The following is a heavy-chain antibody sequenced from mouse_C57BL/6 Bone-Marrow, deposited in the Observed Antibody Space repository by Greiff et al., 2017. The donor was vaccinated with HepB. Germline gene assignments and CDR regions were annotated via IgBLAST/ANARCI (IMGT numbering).Heavy chain of an antibody. J-gene: IGHJ4*01. CDR2: LSSGGSYT. CDR1: GFTFSSYG. Sequence: EVKLVESGGDLVKPGGSLKLSCAASGFTFSSYGMSWVRQTPDKRLEWVATLSSGGSYTYYPDSVKGRFTISRDNAKNTLYLQMSSLKSEDTAMYYCARQGYDYAYYAMDYWGQGTSVTVSS. V-gene: IGHV5-6*01. D-gene: IGHD2-4*01. CDR3: ARQGYDYAYYAMDY.